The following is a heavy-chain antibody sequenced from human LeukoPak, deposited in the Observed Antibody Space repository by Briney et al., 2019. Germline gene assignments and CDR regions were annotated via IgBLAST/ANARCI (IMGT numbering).Heavy chain of an antibody. D-gene: IGHD2-2*01. CDR2: IYPGDSDT. CDR1: GYSFPNKW. V-gene: IGHV5-51*01. CDR3: ARYCSSTSCRYGMDV. J-gene: IGHJ6*02. Sequence: GESLKISCKGSGYSFPNKWIGWVRQMPGKGLEWIGIIYPGDSDTRFGPSFQGQVTISADKSINTAYLQWSTLKASDTAMYYCARYCSSTSCRYGMDVWGQGTTVTVSS.